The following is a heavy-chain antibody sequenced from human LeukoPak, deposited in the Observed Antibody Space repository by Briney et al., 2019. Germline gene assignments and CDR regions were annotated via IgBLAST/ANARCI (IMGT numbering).Heavy chain of an antibody. CDR1: GFTFRSYG. CDR2: IRYDGSKK. D-gene: IGHD6-13*01. CDR3: ARSSIIAAAGPYYFDY. V-gene: IGHV3-30*02. J-gene: IGHJ4*02. Sequence: GGSLRLSCAASGFTFRSYGMHWVRQAPGKGLEWVTFIRYDGSKKDYADSVKGRFTISRDNSKNTLYLQMNSLRSEDTAVYYCARSSIIAAAGPYYFDYWGQGTLVTVSS.